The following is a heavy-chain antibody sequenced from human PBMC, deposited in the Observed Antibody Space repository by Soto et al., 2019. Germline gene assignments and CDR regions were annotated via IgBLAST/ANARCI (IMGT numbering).Heavy chain of an antibody. J-gene: IGHJ4*02. Sequence: SVKVSCKASGGSFSTYASNWLRQAPGQGLEWMGGIIPLFGTENYAQNFQDRFTFTADKYTTTAYMELRSLRSEDTAVYYCATGFGSGRMAHYFDYWGQGTLVTVSS. CDR3: ATGFGSGRMAHYFDY. V-gene: IGHV1-69*06. D-gene: IGHD3-3*01. CDR1: GGSFSTYA. CDR2: IIPLFGTE.